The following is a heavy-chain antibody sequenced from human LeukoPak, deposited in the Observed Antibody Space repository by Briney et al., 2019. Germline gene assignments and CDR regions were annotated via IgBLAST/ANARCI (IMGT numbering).Heavy chain of an antibody. D-gene: IGHD3-16*01. Sequence: ASVKVSCKASGYPFNNYDINWVRQATGQGLEWMGWMNSHSGKTGYAQNFQGRVTMTRDTSISTAYMELSSLRSEDTAVYYCAKDISFGGNPAFEHWGQGIPVTVSS. J-gene: IGHJ4*02. CDR3: AKDISFGGNPAFEH. V-gene: IGHV1-8*01. CDR1: GYPFNNYD. CDR2: MNSHSGKT.